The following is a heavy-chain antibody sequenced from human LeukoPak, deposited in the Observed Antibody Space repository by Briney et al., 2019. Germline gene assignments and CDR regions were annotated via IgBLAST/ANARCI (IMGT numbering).Heavy chain of an antibody. J-gene: IGHJ4*02. CDR2: ISTRESNT. CDR1: GFTFSSYA. Sequence: GGSLRLSCAASGFTFSSYAMSWVRQAPGKGLGWVSTISTRESNTYYADSVKGRLTISRDNSKNTVYLQMNSLRAEDTAIYYCTWGVGSASWGQGILVTVSS. CDR3: TWGVGSAS. D-gene: IGHD6-25*01. V-gene: IGHV3-23*01.